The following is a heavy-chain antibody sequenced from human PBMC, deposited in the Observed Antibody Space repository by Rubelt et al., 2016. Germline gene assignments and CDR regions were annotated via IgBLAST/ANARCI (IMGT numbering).Heavy chain of an antibody. Sequence: EVQLVESGGGLVKPGGSLRVSCAASGFTFSNAWMSWVRQAPGKGLEWVGRIKSKTDGGTTDYAAPVKGRFTISRNDSKNKLYLQRNSLKPEGTAVYYCTTDLEPFDYWGQGTLVTVSS. CDR2: IKSKTDGGTT. D-gene: IGHD1-1*01. J-gene: IGHJ4*02. V-gene: IGHV3-15*01. CDR1: GFTFSNAW. CDR3: TTDLEPFDY.